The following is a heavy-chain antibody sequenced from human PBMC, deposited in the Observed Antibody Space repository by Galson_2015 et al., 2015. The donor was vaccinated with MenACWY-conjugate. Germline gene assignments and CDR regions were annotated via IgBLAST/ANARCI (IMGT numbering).Heavy chain of an antibody. V-gene: IGHV2-5*02. J-gene: IGHJ3*02. D-gene: IGHD3-9*01. CDR2: ISWDDDK. CDR3: ARGNFDILTGYYWFDAFDI. CDR1: RFSLSTRGVG. Sequence: PALVKPTQTLTLTCTFSRFSLSTRGVGVGWIRQPPGKALEWLALISWDDDKRYSPSLKSRLTITKDTSKNQVVLTMINMDPADTATYYCARGNFDILTGYYWFDAFDIWGQGTMVTVSS.